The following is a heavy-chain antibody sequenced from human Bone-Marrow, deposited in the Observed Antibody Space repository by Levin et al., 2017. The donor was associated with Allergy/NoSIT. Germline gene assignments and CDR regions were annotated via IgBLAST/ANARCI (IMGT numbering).Heavy chain of an antibody. D-gene: IGHD1-14*01. J-gene: IGHJ2*01. CDR2: IDPRSGGT. CDR3: AKDPASDRRGWYFDL. V-gene: IGHV1-2*02. CDR1: GYTFTGYF. Sequence: ASVKVSCKASGYTFTGYFLHWVRQAPGQGLEWMGWIDPRSGGTKYAEKFQGRVTMTRDTSISTAYMEVTSLRSDDTAVYYCAKDPASDRRGWYFDLWGRGTLVTVSS.